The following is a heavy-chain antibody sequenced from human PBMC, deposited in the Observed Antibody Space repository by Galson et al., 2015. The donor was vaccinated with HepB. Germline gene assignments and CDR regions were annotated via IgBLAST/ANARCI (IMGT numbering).Heavy chain of an antibody. V-gene: IGHV3-23*01. CDR1: GFTFSSYA. CDR2: ISGSGGST. J-gene: IGHJ3*02. D-gene: IGHD1-26*01. CDR3: AKDGVGAIPWGAFDI. Sequence: SLRLSCAASGFTFSSYAMSWVRQASGKGLEWVSAISGSGGSTYYADSVKGRFTISRDNSKNTLYLQMNSLRAEDPAVYYCAKDGVGAIPWGAFDIWGQGTMVTVSS.